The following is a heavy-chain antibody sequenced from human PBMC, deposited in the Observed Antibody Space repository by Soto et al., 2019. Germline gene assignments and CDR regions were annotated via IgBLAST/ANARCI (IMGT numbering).Heavy chain of an antibody. CDR1: GGSISSGGYY. D-gene: IGHD3-10*01. Sequence: PSETLSLTCTVSGGSISSGGYYWSWIRQHPGKGLEWIGYIYYSGSTYYNPSLKSRVTISVDTSKNQFSLKLSSVTAADTAVYYCARDPTYYDGSGSYSNKGAFDSWGQGTMVTFSS. CDR2: IYYSGST. V-gene: IGHV4-31*03. CDR3: ARDPTYYDGSGSYSNKGAFDS. J-gene: IGHJ3*02.